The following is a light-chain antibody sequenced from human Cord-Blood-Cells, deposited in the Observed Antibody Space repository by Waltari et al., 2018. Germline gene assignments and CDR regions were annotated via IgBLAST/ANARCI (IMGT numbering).Light chain of an antibody. Sequence: EIVITQSPAPLSVSPGARATLSCRASQSVSSNLAWYQQKPGQAPRLLIYGASTRATGIPARFSGSGSGTEFTLTISSLQSEDFAVYYCQQYNNWPLTFGGGTKVEIK. V-gene: IGKV3-15*01. J-gene: IGKJ4*01. CDR2: GAS. CDR3: QQYNNWPLT. CDR1: QSVSSN.